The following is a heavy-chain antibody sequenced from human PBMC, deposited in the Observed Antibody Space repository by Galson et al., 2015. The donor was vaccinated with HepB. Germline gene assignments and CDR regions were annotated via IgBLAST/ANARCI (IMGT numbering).Heavy chain of an antibody. CDR3: ARGGGIAVAGTKSVYFDY. J-gene: IGHJ4*02. CDR2: IWYDGSNK. CDR1: GFTFSSYG. D-gene: IGHD6-19*01. V-gene: IGHV3-33*01. Sequence: SLRLSCAASGFTFSSYGMHWVRQAPGKGLEWVAVIWYDGSNKYYADSVKGRFTISRDSSKNTLYLQMNSLRAEDTAVYYCARGGGIAVAGTKSVYFDYWGQGTLVTVSS.